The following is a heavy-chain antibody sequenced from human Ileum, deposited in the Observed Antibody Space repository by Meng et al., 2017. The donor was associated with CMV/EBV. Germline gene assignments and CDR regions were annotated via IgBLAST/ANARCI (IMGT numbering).Heavy chain of an antibody. Sequence: VLGAPLSNTLSSWGWIRQPPGKGLEWIGSVHSSGSTYYNPSLKSRVTISIDTSKNQFSLRLRSVPAADTAVYYCARHFPYDRGFDPWGQGTLVTVSS. CDR1: GAPLSNTLSS. CDR2: VHSSGST. CDR3: ARHFPYDRGFDP. V-gene: IGHV4-39*01. D-gene: IGHD3-16*01. J-gene: IGHJ5*02.